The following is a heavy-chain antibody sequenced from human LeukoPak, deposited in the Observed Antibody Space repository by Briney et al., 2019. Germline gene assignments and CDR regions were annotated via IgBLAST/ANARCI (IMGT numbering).Heavy chain of an antibody. J-gene: IGHJ6*03. CDR3: AREDPWDYYYYYMDV. CDR2: IYHDGST. V-gene: IGHV4-38-2*02. CDR1: GYSVSTDYY. Sequence: PSETLSLTCTVSGYSVSTDYYWGWIRQPPGKGLEWIGNIYHDGSTYYNPSLKSRVTMSVDTSKNQFSLKLSSVTAADTAVYYCAREDPWDYYYYYMDVWGKGTTVTVSS. D-gene: IGHD7-27*01.